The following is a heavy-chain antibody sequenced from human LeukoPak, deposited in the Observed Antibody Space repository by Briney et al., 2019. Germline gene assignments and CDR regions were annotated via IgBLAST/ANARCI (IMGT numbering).Heavy chain of an antibody. J-gene: IGHJ6*03. CDR3: ARLLLDPYYYMDV. D-gene: IGHD1-1*01. CDR1: GYSIRTSHY. Sequence: SETLPLTCTVSGYSIRTSHYWGWIRQSPGKGLEWIGNIYRSGTTYYNPSLKSRVTISVDTSKNQFSLKLSSVTAADTAVYYCARLLLDPYYYMDVWGKGTTVTVSS. CDR2: IYRSGTT. V-gene: IGHV4-38-2*02.